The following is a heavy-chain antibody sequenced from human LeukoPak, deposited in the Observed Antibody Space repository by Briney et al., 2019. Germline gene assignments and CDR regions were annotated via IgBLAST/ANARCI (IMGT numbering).Heavy chain of an antibody. CDR2: LSHTGNT. Sequence: KTSGTLSLTCNVSGGSFSAFYWSWIRQPPGEGLEWVGELSHTGNTNYNPSLKSRVTFSVDTSKRQFSLKLKSVTAADTAVYYCARGAYCTSINCYGFDYWGQGLLVTVSS. D-gene: IGHD2-2*01. J-gene: IGHJ4*02. CDR1: GGSFSAFY. CDR3: ARGAYCTSINCYGFDY. V-gene: IGHV4-34*01.